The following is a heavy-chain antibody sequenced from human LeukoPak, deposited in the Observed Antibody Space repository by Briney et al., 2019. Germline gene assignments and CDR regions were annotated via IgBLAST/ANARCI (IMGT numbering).Heavy chain of an antibody. CDR1: GYTFTTFY. D-gene: IGHD3-22*01. J-gene: IGHJ4*02. CDR3: ARVPWANYYDIYFDY. Sequence: ASVKVSCKASGYTFTTFYMHWVRQAPGQGLEWMGIINPSSGSTSYAQKFQGRVTMTRDTSTSTVYMELSRLRSEDTAVYYCARVPWANYYDIYFDYWGQGTLVTVSS. CDR2: INPSSGST. V-gene: IGHV1-46*01.